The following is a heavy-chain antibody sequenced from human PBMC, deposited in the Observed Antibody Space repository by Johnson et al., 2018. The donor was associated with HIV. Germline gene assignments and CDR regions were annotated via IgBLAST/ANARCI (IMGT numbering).Heavy chain of an antibody. Sequence: VVQPGRSLRLSCAASGFTFSSYGIHWVRQAPGKGLEWVAVIWYDGSNKYYADSVKGRFTISRDNSKNTMYLQMNSLRAEDTALYYCARAPRWSQTFDLWGQGTMVTVSS. CDR1: GFTFSSYG. D-gene: IGHD2-15*01. J-gene: IGHJ3*01. V-gene: IGHV3-33*01. CDR2: IWYDGSNK. CDR3: ARAPRWSQTFDL.